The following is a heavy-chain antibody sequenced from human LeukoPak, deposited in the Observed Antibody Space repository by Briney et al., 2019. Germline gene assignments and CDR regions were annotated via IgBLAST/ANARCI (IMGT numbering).Heavy chain of an antibody. CDR3: ARSLDTDLRE. Sequence: SLTLSLTCAISGDSVSSNSAAWNWIRQSPSRGLEWLGRTYYRSKWSKDYAVSVKSRITINPDTSNNQLSLQLNSVTPEDTAVYYCARSLDTDLREWGQGTLVTVSS. CDR2: TYYRSKWSK. D-gene: IGHD5-18*01. V-gene: IGHV6-1*01. CDR1: GDSVSSNSAA. J-gene: IGHJ4*02.